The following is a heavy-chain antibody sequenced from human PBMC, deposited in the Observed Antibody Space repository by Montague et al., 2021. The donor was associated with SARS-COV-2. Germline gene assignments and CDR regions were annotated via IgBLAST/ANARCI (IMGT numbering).Heavy chain of an antibody. Sequence: SETLSLTCSGSCRSTEAQIGGSHRRTPVTMAERIPYSDSVKSNDYNPSLKSRATISRDTSKNQFSRKVRSVTAADTAVYYCARETMTADAFDIWGQGTMVTVSS. CDR3: ARETMTADAFDI. CDR2: SDSVKSN. CDR1: CRSTEAQI. V-gene: IGHV4-59*11. J-gene: IGHJ3*02. D-gene: IGHD1-14*01.